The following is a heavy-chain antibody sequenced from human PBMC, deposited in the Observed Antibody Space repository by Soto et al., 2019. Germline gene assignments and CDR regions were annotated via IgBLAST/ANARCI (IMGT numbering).Heavy chain of an antibody. CDR1: GGSISRGGYS. D-gene: IGHD6-13*01. J-gene: IGHJ4*01. Sequence: SETLSLTCAVSGGSISRGGYSCSWILHPPGKGLEWIGYIYHSVSTYYNPSLKSRVTISVDRSKNQFSLKLSSVTAADTAVYYCASGGIAAAGIFEYWGHGTMVTVSS. V-gene: IGHV4-30-2*01. CDR2: IYHSVST. CDR3: ASGGIAAAGIFEY.